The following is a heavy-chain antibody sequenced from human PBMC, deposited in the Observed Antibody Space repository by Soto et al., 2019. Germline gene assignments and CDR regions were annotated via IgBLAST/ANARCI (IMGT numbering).Heavy chain of an antibody. J-gene: IGHJ4*02. D-gene: IGHD3-9*01. Sequence: ASVKVSYKVSGYTLTELSMRWVRQAPGKGLEWMGGFDPEDGETIYAQKFQGRVTMTEDKSTDTAYMELSSLRSEDTAVYYCVNWRYVEWLSFSYWGQATLVTVPS. CDR3: VNWRYVEWLSFSY. V-gene: IGHV1-24*01. CDR1: GYTLTELS. CDR2: FDPEDGET.